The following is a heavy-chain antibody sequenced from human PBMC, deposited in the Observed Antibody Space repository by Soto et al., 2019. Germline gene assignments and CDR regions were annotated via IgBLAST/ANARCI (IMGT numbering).Heavy chain of an antibody. J-gene: IGHJ4*02. CDR2: VTSSSSSM. Sequence: GGSLRLSCAASGFTFNRYSMNWVRQAPGKGLEWVSSVTSSSSSMLYADSVKGRFTISRDDAKDSLFLQMNSLRADDTAVYYCAREPDFARSGYVLEYWGQGTMVTVSS. V-gene: IGHV3-21*01. CDR3: AREPDFARSGYVLEY. CDR1: GFTFNRYS. D-gene: IGHD3-22*01.